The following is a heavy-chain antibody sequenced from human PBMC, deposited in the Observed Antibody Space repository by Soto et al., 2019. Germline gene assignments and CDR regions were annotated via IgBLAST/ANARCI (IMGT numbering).Heavy chain of an antibody. J-gene: IGHJ4*02. V-gene: IGHV4-30-4*01. Sequence: SETLSLTCSVSGGTINSGDYFWSWIRQPPGKGLEWIGSIFHTGSTYYSPSLKSRASMSMDTSKNLFSLKLSSLTAADTAVYYCARASVWYSSSFGYYFDYWGQGTLVTVSS. D-gene: IGHD6-6*01. CDR2: IFHTGST. CDR1: GGTINSGDYF. CDR3: ARASVWYSSSFGYYFDY.